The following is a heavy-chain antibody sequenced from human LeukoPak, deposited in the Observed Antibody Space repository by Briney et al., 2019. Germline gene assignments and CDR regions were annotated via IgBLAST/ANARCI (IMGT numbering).Heavy chain of an antibody. CDR2: IFESQST. D-gene: IGHD3/OR15-3a*01. J-gene: IGHJ4*02. V-gene: IGHV4-59*08. Sequence: SETLCLTCTVSGGSINGYYWSWMRQPPGKELERVGYIFESQSTGYNPSLESRVTISVDTSKNQFSLKLSSVTAADTAVYYCAIHPDLDSPRRKYYFDYWGQGTLVTVSS. CDR1: GGSINGYY. CDR3: AIHPDLDSPRRKYYFDY.